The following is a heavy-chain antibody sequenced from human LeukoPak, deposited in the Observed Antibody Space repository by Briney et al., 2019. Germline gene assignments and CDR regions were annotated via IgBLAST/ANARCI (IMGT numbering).Heavy chain of an antibody. V-gene: IGHV4-59*01. CDR1: GGSISSYY. Sequence: PSETLSLTCTVSGGSISSYYWSWIRQPPGKGLEWIGYIYYSGSTNYNPSLKSRVTISVGTSKNQFSLKLSSVTAADTAVYYCARGGDTAMVTAFDYWGQGTLVTVSS. J-gene: IGHJ4*02. CDR3: ARGGDTAMVTAFDY. CDR2: IYYSGST. D-gene: IGHD5-18*01.